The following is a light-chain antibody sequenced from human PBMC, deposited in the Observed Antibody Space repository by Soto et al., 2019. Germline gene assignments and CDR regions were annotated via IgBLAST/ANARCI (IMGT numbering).Light chain of an antibody. Sequence: DIQMTQSPTSLSASVGDRVTITCRASQAIRNFVAWYQQKPGKAPKLLIYAASTLQSVVPSRFSGSGSGTDFTLTINSLQHEDVATYSCQKYSSVPAFGPGTKVEIK. V-gene: IGKV1-27*01. CDR2: AAS. J-gene: IGKJ3*01. CDR3: QKYSSVPA. CDR1: QAIRNF.